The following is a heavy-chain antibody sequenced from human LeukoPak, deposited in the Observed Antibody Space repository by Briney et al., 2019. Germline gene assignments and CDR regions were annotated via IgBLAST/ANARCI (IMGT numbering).Heavy chain of an antibody. CDR3: ASAGDYYGRFDY. D-gene: IGHD4-17*01. J-gene: IGHJ4*02. V-gene: IGHV4-39*01. CDR1: GGSISSSNYF. CDR2: IYYSGNT. Sequence: SETLSLTCTVSGGSISSSNYFWGWIRQPPGKGLEWIGSIYYSGNTYYNPSLKSRVTISVDTSKDQFSLELSSVTAADTAVYYCASAGDYYGRFDYWGQGTLVTVSS.